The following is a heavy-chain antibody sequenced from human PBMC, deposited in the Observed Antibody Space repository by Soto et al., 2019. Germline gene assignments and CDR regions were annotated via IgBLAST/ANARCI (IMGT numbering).Heavy chain of an antibody. CDR2: ISGRGGSS. Sequence: EVQLLEPGGGLAQPGGSLRISCEASGFTFKHYAMSWVRQAPGKGLERSASISGRGGSSFYADSVKRRFTISRDNSQKTPVLHINSQRSDDPAVVFCAKDTQSHAVAAAISRHHSFSGMDVWGQGTAVTVSS. D-gene: IGHD2-2*02. J-gene: IGHJ6*01. CDR1: GFTFKHYA. V-gene: IGHV3-23*01. CDR3: AKDTQSHAVAAAISRHHSFSGMDV.